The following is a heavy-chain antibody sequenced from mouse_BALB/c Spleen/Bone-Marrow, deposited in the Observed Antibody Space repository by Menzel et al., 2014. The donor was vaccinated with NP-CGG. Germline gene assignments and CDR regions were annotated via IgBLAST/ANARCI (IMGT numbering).Heavy chain of an antibody. V-gene: IGHV14-3*02. D-gene: IGHD2-1*01. CDR1: GFNIKDTY. J-gene: IGHJ4*01. CDR3: ARLYGNYLFYAMDY. Sequence: EVQLQQSGAELVKPGASVKLSCTASGFNIKDTYMHWVKQRPEQGLEWIGRIDPANGNTKYDPKFQGKATITADTSSNPAYLQLSSLTSEDTAVYYCARLYGNYLFYAMDYWGQGTSVTVSS. CDR2: IDPANGNT.